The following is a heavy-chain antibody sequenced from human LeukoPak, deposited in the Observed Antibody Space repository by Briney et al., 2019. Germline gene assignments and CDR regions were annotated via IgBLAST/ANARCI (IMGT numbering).Heavy chain of an antibody. CDR3: ARDQVMYDSSGEHYYFDY. CDR1: GFTVSSNY. V-gene: IGHV3-53*01. Sequence: GGSLRLSCAASGFTVSSNYMSWVRQPPGKGLEWVSVIYSGGSTYYADSVKGRFTISRDNSKNTLYLQMNSLRAEDTAVYYCARDQVMYDSSGEHYYFDYWGQGTLVTVSS. D-gene: IGHD3-22*01. J-gene: IGHJ4*02. CDR2: IYSGGST.